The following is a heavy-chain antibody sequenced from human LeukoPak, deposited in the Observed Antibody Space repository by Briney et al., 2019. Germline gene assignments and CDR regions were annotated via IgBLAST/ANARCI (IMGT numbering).Heavy chain of an antibody. CDR1: GYTFTSYA. Sequence: ASVKVSCNASGYTFTSYAMNWVRQAPGQGLEWMGWINTNTGNLTYAQGFTGRFVFSLDTSVSTAYLQISSLKAEDTAVYYCARDGYRVAAAGFDYWGQGTLVTVSS. V-gene: IGHV7-4-1*02. CDR2: INTNTGNL. CDR3: ARDGYRVAAAGFDY. J-gene: IGHJ4*02. D-gene: IGHD6-13*01.